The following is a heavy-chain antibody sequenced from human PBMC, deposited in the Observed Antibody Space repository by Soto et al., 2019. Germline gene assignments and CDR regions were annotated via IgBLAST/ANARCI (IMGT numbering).Heavy chain of an antibody. J-gene: IGHJ4*02. V-gene: IGHV1-69*02. CDR2: INPILSMS. CDR3: STSYGSGYRAVDY. D-gene: IGHD3-10*01. Sequence: QVQLVQSGAEVKKPGSSVKVSCKASGDTFSFYTINWVRQAPGLGLEWVGRINPILSMSNYAQKFQGRVTMTADKSTNTAYMELRSLRSEDTAMYYCSTSYGSGYRAVDYWGQGALGTVSS. CDR1: GDTFSFYT.